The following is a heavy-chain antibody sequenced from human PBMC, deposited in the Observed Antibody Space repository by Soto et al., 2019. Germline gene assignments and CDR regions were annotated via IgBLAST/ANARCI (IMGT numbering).Heavy chain of an antibody. CDR3: ASVPIAAAGTGKYPLDY. J-gene: IGHJ4*02. CDR1: GFTFSSYA. CDR2: ISYDGSNK. V-gene: IGHV3-30-3*01. Sequence: GGSLRLSCAASGFTFSSYAMHWVRQAPGKGLEWVAVISYDGSNKYYADSVKGRFTISRDNSKNTLYLQMNSLRAEDTAVYYCASVPIAAAGTGKYPLDYWGQGTLVTVSS. D-gene: IGHD6-13*01.